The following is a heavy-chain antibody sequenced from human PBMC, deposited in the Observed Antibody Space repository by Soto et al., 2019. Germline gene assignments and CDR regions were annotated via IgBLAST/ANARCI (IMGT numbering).Heavy chain of an antibody. Sequence: ASVKVSCKASGYTFTSYYMHWVRQAPGQGLEWMGIINPSGGSTSYAQKFQGRVTMTRDTSTSTVYMELSSLRSEDTAVYYCAREGEDIVVVPAAQVYFDYWGQGTLVTVSS. J-gene: IGHJ4*02. V-gene: IGHV1-46*01. CDR2: INPSGGST. CDR3: AREGEDIVVVPAAQVYFDY. CDR1: GYTFTSYY. D-gene: IGHD2-2*01.